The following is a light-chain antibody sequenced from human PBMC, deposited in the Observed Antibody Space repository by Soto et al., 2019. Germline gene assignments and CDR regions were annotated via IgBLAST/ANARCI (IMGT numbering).Light chain of an antibody. CDR3: QQFSSYPLT. Sequence: ETVLTQSPGTLSLSPGESTTLSCRASQTVRNNYLAWYQQKPGQAPRLLIYDASSRATGIPDRFSGGGSGTDFTLTISRLEPEDFAVYYCQQFSSYPLTFGGGPKVDIK. CDR2: DAS. CDR1: QTVRNNY. V-gene: IGKV3-20*01. J-gene: IGKJ4*01.